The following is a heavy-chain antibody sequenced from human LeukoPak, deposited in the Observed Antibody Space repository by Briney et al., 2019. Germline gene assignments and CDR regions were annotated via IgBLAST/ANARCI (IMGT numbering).Heavy chain of an antibody. CDR1: GYSISSGYY. D-gene: IGHD1-26*01. CDR3: ARHFVRSGSYWADY. J-gene: IGHJ4*02. CDR2: IYHSGST. Sequence: SETLSLTCAVSGYSISSGYYWGWIRQPPGKGLEWIGIIYHSGSTYYNPSLKSRVTISVDTSKNQFSLRVTSVTAADTAVHYCARHFVRSGSYWADYWGQGTLVTVSS. V-gene: IGHV4-38-2*01.